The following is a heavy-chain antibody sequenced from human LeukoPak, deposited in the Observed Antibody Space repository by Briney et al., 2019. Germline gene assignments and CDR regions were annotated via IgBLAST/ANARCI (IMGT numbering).Heavy chain of an antibody. CDR3: AREWWDIVVVPADPYYYYYYMDV. D-gene: IGHD2-2*01. Sequence: GSLRLSCAASGFTFSSYAMSWVRQAPGKGLEWVSAISGSGGSTYYADSVKGRFTISRDNSKNTLYLQMNSLRAEDTAVYYCAREWWDIVVVPADPYYYYYYMDVWGKGTTVTVSS. J-gene: IGHJ6*03. CDR2: ISGSGGST. CDR1: GFTFSSYA. V-gene: IGHV3-23*01.